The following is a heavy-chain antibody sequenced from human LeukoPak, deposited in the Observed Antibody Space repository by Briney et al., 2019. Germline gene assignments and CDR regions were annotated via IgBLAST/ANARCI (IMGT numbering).Heavy chain of an antibody. CDR3: AGLKIDGTHFDY. J-gene: IGHJ4*02. CDR1: GFTVSNNY. V-gene: IGHV3-53*01. CDR2: IYVGGSA. D-gene: IGHD3-9*01. Sequence: GGSLRLSCAASGFTVSNNYMSWVRQTPGKGLEWVSVIYVGGSAYYADSVKGRFTISGDSSKNTLYLQMNSLRAEDTAVYYCAGLKIDGTHFDYWGQGTLVTVSS.